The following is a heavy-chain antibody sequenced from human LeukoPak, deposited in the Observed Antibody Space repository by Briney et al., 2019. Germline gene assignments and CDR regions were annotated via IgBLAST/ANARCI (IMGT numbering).Heavy chain of an antibody. V-gene: IGHV3-30*18. CDR3: AKPDYYDSSGYLY. D-gene: IGHD3-22*01. CDR1: GFTFSSYG. CDR2: ILDDGSTE. Sequence: GGSLRLSCAASGFTFSSYGMHWVRQAPGKGLEWVAVILDDGSTEYYADSVKGRFTISRDNSKNTLYLQMNSLRAEDTAVYYCAKPDYYDSSGYLYRGQGTLVTVSS. J-gene: IGHJ4*02.